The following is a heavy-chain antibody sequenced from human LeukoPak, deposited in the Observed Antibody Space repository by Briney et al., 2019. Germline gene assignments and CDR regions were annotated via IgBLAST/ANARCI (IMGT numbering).Heavy chain of an antibody. CDR2: INSDGSST. Sequence: GGSLRLSCAASGFTFSSYWMHWVRHAPGKGLVWVSRINSDGSSTSYADSVKGRFTISRDNAKNTLALQMNSLRAEDTAVYYCARDGSSWYGFYYYGMDVWGQGTTVTVSS. J-gene: IGHJ6*02. CDR1: GFTFSSYW. D-gene: IGHD6-13*01. CDR3: ARDGSSWYGFYYYGMDV. V-gene: IGHV3-74*01.